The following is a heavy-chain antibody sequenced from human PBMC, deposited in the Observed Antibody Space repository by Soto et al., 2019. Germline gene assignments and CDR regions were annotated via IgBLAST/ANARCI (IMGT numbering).Heavy chain of an antibody. D-gene: IGHD3-10*01. V-gene: IGHV1-69*02. CDR1: GGTFSSYT. CDR3: ARVQALYYYGSGNWFDP. J-gene: IGHJ5*02. Sequence: QVQLVQSGAEVKKPGSSVKVSCKASGGTFSSYTISWVRQAPGQGLEWMGRIIPILGIANYAQKFQGRVTITADKSTSTAYMELSSLRSEDTAVYYCARVQALYYYGSGNWFDPWGQGTLVTVSS. CDR2: IIPILGIA.